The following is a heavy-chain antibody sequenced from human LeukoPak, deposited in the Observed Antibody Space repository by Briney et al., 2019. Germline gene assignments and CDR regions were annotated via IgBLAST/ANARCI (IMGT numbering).Heavy chain of an antibody. D-gene: IGHD6-25*01. CDR3: AREGGDPRWLDP. Sequence: TSETLSLTCTVSGGSISSYYWTWIRQSAGKGLEWIGRINTSGSTNYNPSLRSRVTMSVNTSKNQFSLSLTSVTAADTAVYSCAREGGDPRWLDPWGQGTLVTVSS. CDR1: GGSISSYY. V-gene: IGHV4-4*07. J-gene: IGHJ5*02. CDR2: INTSGST.